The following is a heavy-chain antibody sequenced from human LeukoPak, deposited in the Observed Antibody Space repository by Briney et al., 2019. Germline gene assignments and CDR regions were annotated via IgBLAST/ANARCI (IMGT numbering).Heavy chain of an antibody. CDR3: ARVVHPTSYHYDSSSYSDY. CDR1: GYTFTSYD. D-gene: IGHD3-22*01. Sequence: ASVKVSCKASGYTFTSYDINWVRQATGQGLEWMGWMNPNNGNTGYAQKFQGRVTMTRNTSISTAYMEPSSLRSEDTAVYYCARVVHPTSYHYDSSSYSDYWGQGTLVTVSS. V-gene: IGHV1-8*01. CDR2: MNPNNGNT. J-gene: IGHJ4*02.